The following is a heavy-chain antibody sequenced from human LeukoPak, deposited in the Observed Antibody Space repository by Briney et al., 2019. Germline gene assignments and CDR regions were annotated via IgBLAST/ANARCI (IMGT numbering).Heavy chain of an antibody. J-gene: IGHJ4*02. CDR3: ARFITIFGVVMEDY. V-gene: IGHV3-7*01. D-gene: IGHD3-3*01. CDR2: IKQDGSEK. Sequence: PGGSLRLSCAASGFTFSSYWMSWVRQAPGKGLEWVANIKQDGSEKYYVDSVKGRFTISRDNAKNSLYLQMNSLRAEDTAVYYCARFITIFGVVMEDYWGQGTLVTVSS. CDR1: GFTFSSYW.